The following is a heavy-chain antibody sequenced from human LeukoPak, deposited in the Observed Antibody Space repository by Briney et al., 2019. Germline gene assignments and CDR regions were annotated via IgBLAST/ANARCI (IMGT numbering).Heavy chain of an antibody. J-gene: IGHJ3*02. CDR1: GDSVSSNSAA. CDR3: ARTSYYDSSGSYRDAFDI. Sequence: SQTLSLTCAISGDSVSSNSAAWNWIRQSPSRGLEWLGRTYYRSKWYNGYAVSVKSRIAINPDTSKNQFSLQLNSVTPEDTAVYFCARTSYYDSSGSYRDAFDIWGQGTVVSVSS. V-gene: IGHV6-1*01. D-gene: IGHD3-22*01. CDR2: TYYRSKWYN.